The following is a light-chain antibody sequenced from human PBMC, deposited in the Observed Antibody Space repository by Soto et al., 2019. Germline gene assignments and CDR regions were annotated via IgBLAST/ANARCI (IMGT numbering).Light chain of an antibody. CDR2: LNSDGSH. J-gene: IGLJ2*01. CDR3: QTWCTGILV. Sequence: QLVLTQAPSASASLGASVKLTCTLSSGHSSYAIAWHQQQPERGPRYLMKLNSDGSHNKGGGIPDRFSGSSSGAERYLTISSLQSEDDADYYCQTWCTGILVFGGGTKLTVL. CDR1: SGHSSYA. V-gene: IGLV4-69*01.